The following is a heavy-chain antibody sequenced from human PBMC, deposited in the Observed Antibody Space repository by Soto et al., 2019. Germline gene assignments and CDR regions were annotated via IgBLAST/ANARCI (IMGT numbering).Heavy chain of an antibody. CDR3: ATDFEQLVPSPDRYYGMDV. Sequence: QVQLVQSGAEVKKPGASVKVSCKVSGYTLTELSMHWVRQAPGKGLEWMGGFDPEDGETIYAQKFQGRVTMTEDTSTDTAYMELSSLRSEDTAVYYCATDFEQLVPSPDRYYGMDVWGQGTTVTVSS. D-gene: IGHD6-13*01. CDR1: GYTLTELS. V-gene: IGHV1-24*01. J-gene: IGHJ6*02. CDR2: FDPEDGET.